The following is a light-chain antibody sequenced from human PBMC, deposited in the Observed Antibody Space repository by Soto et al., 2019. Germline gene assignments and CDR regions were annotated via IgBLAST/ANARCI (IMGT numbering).Light chain of an antibody. CDR2: GAS. V-gene: IGKV3-20*01. CDR3: QQYGSSPVT. Sequence: EIVLTQSPGTLSLSPGERATLSCRASQSVRSSYLAWYQQKPGQVPGLLIYGASNRAIGIADRLRGSGSGTHFNLTISRLEPEDFAVYYCQQYGSSPVTFGQGTKVEIK. J-gene: IGKJ2*01. CDR1: QSVRSSY.